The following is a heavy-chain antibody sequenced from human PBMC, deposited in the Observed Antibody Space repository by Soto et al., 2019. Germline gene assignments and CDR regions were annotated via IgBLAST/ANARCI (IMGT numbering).Heavy chain of an antibody. J-gene: IGHJ2*01. D-gene: IGHD2-15*01. CDR3: ARGDCSGGSCHSYWYFDL. V-gene: IGHV3-30-3*01. CDR1: GFTFSSYA. Sequence: QVPLVESGGGVVQPGRSLRLSCAASGFTFSSYAMHWVRQAPGKGLEWVAVISYDGSNKYYADSVKGRFTISRDNSKNTLYLQMNSLRAEDTAVYYCARGDCSGGSCHSYWYFDLWGRGTLVTVSS. CDR2: ISYDGSNK.